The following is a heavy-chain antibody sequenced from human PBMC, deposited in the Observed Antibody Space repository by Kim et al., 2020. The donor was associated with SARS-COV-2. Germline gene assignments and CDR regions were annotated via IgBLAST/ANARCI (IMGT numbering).Heavy chain of an antibody. D-gene: IGHD1-26*01. J-gene: IGHJ4*02. V-gene: IGHV4-39*01. Sequence: YYNPSLKSRVTISVDTSKNQFSLKLSSVTAADTAVYYCARHSRGSYTIDYWGQGTLVTVSS. CDR3: ARHSRGSYTIDY.